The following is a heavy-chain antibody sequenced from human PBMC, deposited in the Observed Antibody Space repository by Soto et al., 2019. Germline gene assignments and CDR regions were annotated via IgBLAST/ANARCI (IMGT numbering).Heavy chain of an antibody. CDR2: ISTDNGNT. V-gene: IGHV1-18*01. Sequence: QVQLVQYGAEVKKPGASVKVSCQASGYTFTNYGISWVRQAPGQGLEWMGWISTDNGNTDSARKLQGRVTMTTDTSTSTAYMELRSLRSDDTAMHYCARDGVGGAVAGISYIQHGMDVWGQGTTVTVSS. D-gene: IGHD6-13*01. CDR1: GYTFTNYG. J-gene: IGHJ6*02. CDR3: ARDGVGGAVAGISYIQHGMDV.